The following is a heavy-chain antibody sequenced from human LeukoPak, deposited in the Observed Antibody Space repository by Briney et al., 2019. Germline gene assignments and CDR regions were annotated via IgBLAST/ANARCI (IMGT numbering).Heavy chain of an antibody. CDR3: ARRIAAAGKHNWFDP. D-gene: IGHD6-13*01. J-gene: IGHJ5*02. Sequence: PSETLSLTCTVSGGSISSYYWSWIRQPPGKGLEWIGYIYYSGSTNYNPSLKSRVTISVDTSKNQSSLKLSSVTAADTAVYYCARRIAAAGKHNWFDPWGQGTLVTVSS. CDR2: IYYSGST. V-gene: IGHV4-59*08. CDR1: GGSISSYY.